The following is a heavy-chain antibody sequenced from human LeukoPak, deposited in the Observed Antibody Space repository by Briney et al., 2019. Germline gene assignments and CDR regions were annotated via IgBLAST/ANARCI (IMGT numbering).Heavy chain of an antibody. V-gene: IGHV3-21*06. Sequence: PGGSLRLSCAASGFTFSSDSMNWVRQAPGKGLEWVSSISSTSGFIPYADSVKGRFTISRDNAKSSLYLQMNSLRAEDTALYYCARVHSGYGPDYIDHWGQGTPVTVSS. CDR3: ARVHSGYGPDYIDH. J-gene: IGHJ4*02. CDR2: ISSTSGFI. D-gene: IGHD5-12*01. CDR1: GFTFSSDS.